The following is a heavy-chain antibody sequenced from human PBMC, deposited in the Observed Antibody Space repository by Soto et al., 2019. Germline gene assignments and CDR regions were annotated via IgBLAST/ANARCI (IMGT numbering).Heavy chain of an antibody. CDR1: GYSISSGYY. J-gene: IGHJ5*02. CDR3: ARRLGRGRITIFGVAPYNWFDP. CDR2: IYHSGST. Sequence: PSETLSLTXAVSGYSISSGYYWGWIRQPPGKGLEWIGSIYHSGSTYYNPSLKSRVTISVDTSKNQFSLKLSSVTAADTAVYYCARRLGRGRITIFGVAPYNWFDPWGQGTLVTVSS. D-gene: IGHD3-3*01. V-gene: IGHV4-38-2*01.